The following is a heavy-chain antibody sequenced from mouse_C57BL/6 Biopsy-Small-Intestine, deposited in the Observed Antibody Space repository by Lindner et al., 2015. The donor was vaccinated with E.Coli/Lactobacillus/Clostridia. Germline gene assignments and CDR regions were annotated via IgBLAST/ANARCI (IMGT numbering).Heavy chain of an antibody. CDR2: IYPRSGNT. D-gene: IGHD2-3*01. Sequence: VQLQESGAELARPGASVKLSCKASGYTFTSYGISWVKQRTGQGLEWIGEIYPRSGNTYYNEKFKGKATLTADKSSSTAYMQLSSLTSEDSAVYFCVRSGWLQGVDYFDYWGQGTTLTVSS. J-gene: IGHJ2*01. CDR1: GYTFTSYG. V-gene: IGHV1-81*01. CDR3: VRSGWLQGVDYFDY.